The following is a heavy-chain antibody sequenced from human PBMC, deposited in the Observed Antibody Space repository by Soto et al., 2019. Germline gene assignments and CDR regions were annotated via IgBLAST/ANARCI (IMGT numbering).Heavy chain of an antibody. J-gene: IGHJ6*02. CDR3: ARSQGGSTSLDIYYYYYYGMDV. CDR1: GGTFSSSA. V-gene: IGHV1-69*01. CDR2: IIPIFGTA. D-gene: IGHD2-2*01. Sequence: QVQLVQSGAEVKKPGSSVKVSCKAPGGTFSSSAISWVRQAPGQGLEWMGGIIPIFGTANYAQKFQGRVTITADESTSTGYTELSSLRSEDTAVYYCARSQGGSTSLDIYYYYYYGMDVWGQGTTVTVSS.